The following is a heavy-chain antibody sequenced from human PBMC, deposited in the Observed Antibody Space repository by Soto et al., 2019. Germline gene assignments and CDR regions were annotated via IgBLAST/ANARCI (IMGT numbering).Heavy chain of an antibody. V-gene: IGHV3-48*02. D-gene: IGHD3-22*01. CDR2: ISSSSSTI. Sequence: GGSLRLSCAASGFTFSSYSMNWVRQAPRKGLEWVSYISSSSSTIYYADSVKGRFTISRDNAKNSLYLQMNSLRDEDTAVYYCARGGSYYDSSGYSNDPWGQGTLVTVSS. CDR1: GFTFSSYS. J-gene: IGHJ5*02. CDR3: ARGGSYYDSSGYSNDP.